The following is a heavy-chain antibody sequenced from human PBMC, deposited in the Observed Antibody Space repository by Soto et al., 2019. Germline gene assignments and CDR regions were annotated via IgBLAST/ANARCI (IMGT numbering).Heavy chain of an antibody. CDR3: ARGPAVSISFYDIFRNRLNYCLGY. CDR2: MNHSSGKT. J-gene: IGHJ4*02. D-gene: IGHD3-9*01. V-gene: IGHV1-8*01. CDR1: GYTFTSYD. Sequence: VSVNVSCKASGYTFTSYDTNWVRQATGQGREWMGGMNHSSGKTGYAQKFQGRVTMTRNNSISTVYMELSSMRSEVKVVYYCARGPAVSISFYDIFRNRLNYCLGYWGQGTLVTVSS.